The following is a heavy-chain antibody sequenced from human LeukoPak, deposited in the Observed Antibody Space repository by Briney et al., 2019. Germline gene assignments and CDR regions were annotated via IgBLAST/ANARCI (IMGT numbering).Heavy chain of an antibody. Sequence: SETLSLTCTVSGGSISSSSYYWGWIRQPPGKGLEWIGSIYYSGSTYYNPSLKSRVTVSVDTSKNQFSLKLSSVTPADTAVYYCARLRPCLGHGYFDYWGQGTLVTVSS. V-gene: IGHV4-39*01. CDR3: ARLRPCLGHGYFDY. J-gene: IGHJ4*02. D-gene: IGHD3-16*01. CDR1: GGSISSSSYY. CDR2: IYYSGST.